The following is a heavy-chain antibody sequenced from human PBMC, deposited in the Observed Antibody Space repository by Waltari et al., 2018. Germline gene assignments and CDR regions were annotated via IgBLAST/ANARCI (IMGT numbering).Heavy chain of an antibody. Sequence: VQLQQWGAGLFKPSETLSLTCAVYGGSFCGYYWSWIRQPPGKGLEWIGEINHSGSTNYNPSLKSRVTISVDTSKNQFSLKLSSVTAADTAVYYCARGVGYYYYYMDVWGKGTTVTVSS. CDR3: ARGVGYYYYYMDV. CDR2: INHSGST. V-gene: IGHV4-34*01. J-gene: IGHJ6*03. CDR1: GGSFCGYY.